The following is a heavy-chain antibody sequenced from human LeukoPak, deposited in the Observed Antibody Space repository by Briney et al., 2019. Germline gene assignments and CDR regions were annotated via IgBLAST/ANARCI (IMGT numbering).Heavy chain of an antibody. CDR3: AKDIGSGSYSLYNWFDP. Sequence: GGSLRLFCAASGFTFDDYAMHWVRQAPGKGLEWVSGISWNSGSIGYADSVKGRFTISRDNAKNSLYLQMNSLRAEDTALYYCAKDIGSGSYSLYNWFDPWGQGTLVTVSS. CDR2: ISWNSGSI. D-gene: IGHD3-10*01. V-gene: IGHV3-9*01. J-gene: IGHJ5*02. CDR1: GFTFDDYA.